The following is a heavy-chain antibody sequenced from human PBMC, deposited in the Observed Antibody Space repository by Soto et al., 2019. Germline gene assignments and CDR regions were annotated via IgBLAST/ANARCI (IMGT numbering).Heavy chain of an antibody. Sequence: PGGSLRLSCAASGFTFSSYAMSWVRQAPGKGLERVSAISGSGGSTYYADSVKGRFTNSRDNSKNTLYLQMNSLRAEDTAVYYCAKEGGYDSSGYSRRGMGAPFDYWGQGTLVTVSS. CDR1: GFTFSSYA. CDR2: ISGSGGST. V-gene: IGHV3-23*01. D-gene: IGHD3-22*01. J-gene: IGHJ4*02. CDR3: AKEGGYDSSGYSRRGMGAPFDY.